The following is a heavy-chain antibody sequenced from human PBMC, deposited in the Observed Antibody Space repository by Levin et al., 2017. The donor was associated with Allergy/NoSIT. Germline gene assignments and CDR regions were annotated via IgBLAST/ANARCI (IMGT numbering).Heavy chain of an antibody. CDR1: GFTFSSYA. CDR3: AKDLWSGYYGYYDYGMDV. Sequence: GGSLRLSCAASGFTFSSYAMSWVRQAPGKGLEWVSAISGSGGSTYYADSVKGRFTISRDNSKNTLYLQMNSLRAEDTAVYYCAKDLWSGYYGYYDYGMDVWGQGTTVTVSS. D-gene: IGHD3-3*01. J-gene: IGHJ6*02. CDR2: ISGSGGST. V-gene: IGHV3-23*01.